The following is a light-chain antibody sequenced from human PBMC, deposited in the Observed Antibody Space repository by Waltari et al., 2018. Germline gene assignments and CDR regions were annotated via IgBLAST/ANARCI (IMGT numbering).Light chain of an antibody. Sequence: SALTQPASVSGSPGQSITISCTGTSSDVGNYNLVSWYQQHPGTAPKLMIYEVNARPSGVSNRVSGSKSGNTASLTISGLQPEDEADYYCCSYAGSTTFWVFGTGTKVTVL. CDR1: SSDVGNYNL. CDR3: CSYAGSTTFWV. J-gene: IGLJ1*01. V-gene: IGLV2-23*02. CDR2: EVN.